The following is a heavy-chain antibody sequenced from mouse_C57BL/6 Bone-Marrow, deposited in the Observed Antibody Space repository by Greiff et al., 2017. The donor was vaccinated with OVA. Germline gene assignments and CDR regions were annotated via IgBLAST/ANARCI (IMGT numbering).Heavy chain of an antibody. D-gene: IGHD3-1*01. Sequence: QVQLQQSGAELVRPGASVTLSCKASGYTFTDYEMHWVKQTPVHGLEWIGAIEPETGGTAYNQKFKGKAILTADKSSSTAYMELRSLTSEDSAVYYCTRRGASGKDFDYWGQGTTLTVSS. CDR3: TRRGASGKDFDY. J-gene: IGHJ2*01. CDR2: IEPETGGT. CDR1: GYTFTDYE. V-gene: IGHV1-15*01.